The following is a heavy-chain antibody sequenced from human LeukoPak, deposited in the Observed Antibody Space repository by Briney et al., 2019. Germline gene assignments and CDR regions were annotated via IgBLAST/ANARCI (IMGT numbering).Heavy chain of an antibody. V-gene: IGHV3-66*01. CDR3: ARDLEAFDI. CDR1: GFPFSSNY. CDR2: IFSGGGT. Sequence: GGSLRLSCAASGFPFSSNYMSWVRQAPGKGLEWVSLIFSGGGTYYADSVKGRFTISRDNSKNTLFLQMNSLRAEDTAVYYCARDLEAFDIWGQGTMVTVSS. J-gene: IGHJ3*02.